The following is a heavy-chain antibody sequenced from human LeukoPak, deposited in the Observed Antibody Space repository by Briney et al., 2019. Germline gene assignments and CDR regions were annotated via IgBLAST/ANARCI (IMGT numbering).Heavy chain of an antibody. D-gene: IGHD4-17*01. Sequence: SETLSLTCTVSGDSISRYYWSWIRQPAGKGLEWIGRIYNGGIITYNPSLKSRVTMSIDTSNNQFSLRLRFVTAADTAVYYCARDAGTTGEVKFDPWGEGTLVTVSS. CDR2: IYNGGII. V-gene: IGHV4-4*07. CDR1: GDSISRYY. CDR3: ARDAGTTGEVKFDP. J-gene: IGHJ5*02.